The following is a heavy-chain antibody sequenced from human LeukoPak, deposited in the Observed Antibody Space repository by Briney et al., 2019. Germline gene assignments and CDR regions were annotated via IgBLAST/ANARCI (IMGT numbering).Heavy chain of an antibody. V-gene: IGHV3-74*01. CDR1: GFTFSTYW. Sequence: PGGSLRLSCAASGFTFSTYWMHWVRQAPGKGLVRVSRINPDGSYTSYADSVKGRFTISRDNAKNTLYLQMNSLRAEDTAVYYCARAATVAGTVWGQGTLVTVSS. CDR2: INPDGSYT. D-gene: IGHD6-13*01. J-gene: IGHJ4*02. CDR3: ARAATVAGTV.